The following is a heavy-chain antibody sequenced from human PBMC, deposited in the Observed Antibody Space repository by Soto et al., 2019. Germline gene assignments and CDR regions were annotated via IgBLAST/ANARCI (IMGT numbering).Heavy chain of an antibody. V-gene: IGHV4-59*08. CDR1: GGSISSGY. CDR2: IYLGGSI. Sequence: SETLSLTCSVSGGSISSGYWTWIRHPPGKGLEWIGYIYLGGSINYNPSLKSRVIISVDTSKNQFSLKLSSVTAADTAVYYCARHLTYCSAGSCYSDFPYYGMDVWGQGTTVTVSS. CDR3: ARHLTYCSAGSCYSDFPYYGMDV. D-gene: IGHD2-15*01. J-gene: IGHJ6*02.